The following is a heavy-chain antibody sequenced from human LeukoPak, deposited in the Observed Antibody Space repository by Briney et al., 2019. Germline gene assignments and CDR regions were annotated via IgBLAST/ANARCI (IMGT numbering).Heavy chain of an antibody. Sequence: PGGSLRLSCAASGFSFSSHGLYWVRQAPGKGLEWLAFIRNDGSDKYYADSVKGRFTISRDNSKNTLFLQMNSLRAEDTAVYYCARDHSNWNYAPDFWGQGTLVIVSS. D-gene: IGHD1-7*01. CDR1: GFSFSSHG. V-gene: IGHV3-30*02. CDR3: ARDHSNWNYAPDF. J-gene: IGHJ4*02. CDR2: IRNDGSDK.